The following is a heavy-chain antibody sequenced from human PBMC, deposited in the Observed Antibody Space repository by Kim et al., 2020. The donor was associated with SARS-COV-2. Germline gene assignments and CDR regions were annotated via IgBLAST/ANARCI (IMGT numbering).Heavy chain of an antibody. J-gene: IGHJ4*02. D-gene: IGHD2-2*01. CDR1: GGSFSGYY. CDR2: INHSGST. Sequence: SETLSLTCAVSGGSFSGYYWSWIRQPPGKGLEWIGEINHSGSTNYNPSLKSRVTISVDTSKNQFSLKLSSVTAADTAVYYCARGQVVVVPAAIVPLWAPDYWGQGTRVTVSS. V-gene: IGHV4-34*01. CDR3: ARGQVVVVPAAIVPLWAPDY.